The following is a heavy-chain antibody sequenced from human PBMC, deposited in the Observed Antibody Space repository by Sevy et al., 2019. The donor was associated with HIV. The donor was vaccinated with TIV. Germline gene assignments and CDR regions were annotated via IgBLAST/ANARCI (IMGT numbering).Heavy chain of an antibody. V-gene: IGHV3-7*03. CDR2: IKQDGTEK. CDR1: GFTFSDYW. D-gene: IGHD1-26*01. J-gene: IGHJ5*02. Sequence: GGSLGLSCATSGFTFSDYWMTWVRQTPGKGLEWVANIKQDGTEKNYVDSVRGRFTISRDNDKNSLYLQMNSLRVEDTAIYSCERDIGPANWFDPWGQGTLVTVSS. CDR3: ERDIGPANWFDP.